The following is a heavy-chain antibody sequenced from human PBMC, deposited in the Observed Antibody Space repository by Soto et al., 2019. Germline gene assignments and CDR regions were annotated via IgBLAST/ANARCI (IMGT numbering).Heavy chain of an antibody. V-gene: IGHV3-30*18. CDR1: GFTFDSHG. CDR3: AEDLLLNTGTTCGS. D-gene: IGHD4-17*01. Sequence: QVQLVESGGGAVQPGRSLRLSCAASGFTFDSHGMHWVRQAPGKGLEWVAVISSDGNNKYYADSVKGRFTISRDNFNNIWDLQMRRLRAEDTAVYYCAEDLLLNTGTTCGSWGQGTLVTVSS. CDR2: ISSDGNNK. J-gene: IGHJ5*02.